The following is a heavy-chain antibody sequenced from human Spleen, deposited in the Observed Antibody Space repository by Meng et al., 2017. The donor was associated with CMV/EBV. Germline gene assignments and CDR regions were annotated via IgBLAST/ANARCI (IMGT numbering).Heavy chain of an antibody. V-gene: IGHV3-21*01. D-gene: IGHD5-24*01. CDR1: GFTFSSYS. CDR2: ISSSSSYI. J-gene: IGHJ4*02. CDR3: AREGPMAHFDY. Sequence: GGSLRLSCAASGFTFSSYSMNWVRQAPGKGLEWVSSISSSSSYIYYADSVKGRFTISRDNAKNSLYLQMSSLRAEDTALYFCAREGPMAHFDYWGQGTLVTVSS.